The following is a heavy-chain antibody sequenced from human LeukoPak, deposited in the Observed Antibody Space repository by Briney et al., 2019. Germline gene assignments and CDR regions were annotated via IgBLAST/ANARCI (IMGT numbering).Heavy chain of an antibody. D-gene: IGHD2-2*02. CDR3: ARDLYGCSSTSCYTGYFDY. CDR2: INPNSGGT. V-gene: IGHV1-2*02. Sequence: ASVKVSCKASGYTFTSYGISWVRQAPGQGLEWMGWINPNSGGTNYAQKFQGRVTMTRDTSISTAYMELSRLRSDDTAVYYCARDLYGCSSTSCYTGYFDYWGQGTLVTVSS. CDR1: GYTFTSYG. J-gene: IGHJ4*02.